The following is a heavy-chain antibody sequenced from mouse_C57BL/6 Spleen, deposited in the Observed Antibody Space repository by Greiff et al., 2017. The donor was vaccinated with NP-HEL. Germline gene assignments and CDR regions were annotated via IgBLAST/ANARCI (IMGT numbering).Heavy chain of an antibody. Sequence: VQLQQSGPGLVKPSQSLSLTCSVTGYSITSGYYWNWIRQFPGNKLEWMGYISYDGSNNYNPSLKNRISITRDTSKNQFFLKLNSVTTEDTATYYCASGLGAFDYWGQGTTLTVSS. CDR3: ASGLGAFDY. CDR2: ISYDGSN. V-gene: IGHV3-6*01. D-gene: IGHD4-1*01. CDR1: GYSITSGYY. J-gene: IGHJ2*01.